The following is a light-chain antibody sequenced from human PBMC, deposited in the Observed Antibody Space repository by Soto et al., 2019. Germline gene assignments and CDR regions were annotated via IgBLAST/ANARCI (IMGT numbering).Light chain of an antibody. V-gene: IGKV3-15*01. CDR3: QQYHNWPA. CDR1: QSVFSS. CDR2: GAA. J-gene: IGKJ1*01. Sequence: EIVMTQSPATLSVSPGERATLSCRASQSVFSSLAWYQQKPGQAPRLLIYGAATRATGIPARFSGSGSWTEITLTISSLQSEDFAVYYCQQYHNWPAFGQGTKVEIK.